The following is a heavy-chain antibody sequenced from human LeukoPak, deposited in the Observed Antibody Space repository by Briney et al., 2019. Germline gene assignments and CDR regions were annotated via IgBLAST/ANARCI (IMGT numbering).Heavy chain of an antibody. D-gene: IGHD4-23*01. J-gene: IGHJ4*02. CDR3: ARDLITPRTIVTPGYFDY. CDR1: GGTFSSYA. V-gene: IGHV1-69*04. CDR2: IIPILGIA. Sequence: SSVKVSCKASGGTFSSYAISWVRQAPGQGLEWMGRIIPILGIANYAQKFQGRVTITADKSTSTAYMELSSLRSEDTAVYYCARDLITPRTIVTPGYFDYWGQGTLVTVSS.